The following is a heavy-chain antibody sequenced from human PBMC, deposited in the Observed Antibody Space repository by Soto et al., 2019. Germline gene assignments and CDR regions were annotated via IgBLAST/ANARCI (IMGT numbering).Heavy chain of an antibody. D-gene: IGHD6-19*01. CDR1: GYTFTSYG. CDR3: ARDLSRGWGFRRSGSAPDY. CDR2: ISAYNGNT. V-gene: IGHV1-18*01. Sequence: QVQLVQSGAEVKKPGASVKVSCKASGYTFTSYGISWVRQAPGQGLEWMGWISAYNGNTNYAQKLQGRVTMTTDTXXSXAXXELRSLRSDDTAVYYCARDLSRGWGFRRSGSAPDYWGQGALVTVSS. J-gene: IGHJ4*02.